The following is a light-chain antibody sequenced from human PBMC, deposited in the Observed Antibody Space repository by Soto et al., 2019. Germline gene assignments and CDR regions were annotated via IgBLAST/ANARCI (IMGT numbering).Light chain of an antibody. CDR2: EVS. Sequence: QSALTQPASVSGSPGQSITIFCSGTSSDVGGYNYVSWYQQHPGKAPKLMIYEVSNRPSGVSIRFSGSKSGNTASLTISGLQAEDEANYYCGSFTRSSTLVVLGGGTKLTVL. V-gene: IGLV2-14*01. J-gene: IGLJ2*01. CDR1: SSDVGGYNY. CDR3: GSFTRSSTLVV.